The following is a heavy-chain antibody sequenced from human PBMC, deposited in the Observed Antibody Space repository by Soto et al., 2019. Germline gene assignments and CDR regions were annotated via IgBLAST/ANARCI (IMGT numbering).Heavy chain of an antibody. CDR2: INHSGST. Sequence: QVQLQQWGAGLLKPSETLSLTCAVYGGSFSGYYWSWIRQPPGKGLEWIGEINHSGSTNYNPSLKSRVPTAVNTSQNQFSLKLSSVIAADTAVYYCARGRHDYSKRAHDYWGQGTLVTVSS. V-gene: IGHV4-34*01. CDR1: GGSFSGYY. J-gene: IGHJ4*02. D-gene: IGHD4-4*01. CDR3: ARGRHDYSKRAHDY.